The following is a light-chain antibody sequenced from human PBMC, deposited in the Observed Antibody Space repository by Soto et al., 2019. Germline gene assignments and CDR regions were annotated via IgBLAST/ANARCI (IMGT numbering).Light chain of an antibody. V-gene: IGKV3-15*01. J-gene: IGKJ1*01. CDR3: QQFYTWPQT. Sequence: ETVLTQSPATLSVCPGERATLSCRASQSVDNNLAWYQQKPGQAPRLLIYGASTRATGIPARFSGSGSGTDFTLTISSLQSEDFAVYFCQQFYTWPQTFGHGTKVDIK. CDR1: QSVDNN. CDR2: GAS.